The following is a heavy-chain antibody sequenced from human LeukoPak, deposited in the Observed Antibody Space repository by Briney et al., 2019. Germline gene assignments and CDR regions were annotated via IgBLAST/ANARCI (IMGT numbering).Heavy chain of an antibody. V-gene: IGHV3-48*03. CDR3: ARGGPFYGSRSYYNHFDY. Sequence: GGSLRLSCAASGFTFSRYEMNWVRQAPGKGLEWVPYISTGAGSVYYADSVKGRFTISRDNANTSLYLQLNSLRADDTAVFYCARGGPFYGSRSYYNHFDYRGQGTLVTVAS. D-gene: IGHD3-10*01. CDR1: GFTFSRYE. CDR2: ISTGAGSV. J-gene: IGHJ4*02.